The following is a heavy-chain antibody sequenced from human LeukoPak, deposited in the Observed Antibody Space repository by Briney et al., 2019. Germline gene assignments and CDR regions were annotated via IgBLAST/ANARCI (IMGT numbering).Heavy chain of an antibody. CDR3: ARLRFDFWSGYTHPYFDY. Sequence: SETLSLTCTASGGSISSSSYSWGWIRQPPGKGLEWIGSIYYSGTTYYNPSLKSRVTISVDTSKIQFSLKLSSVAATDTAVYFCARLRFDFWSGYTHPYFDYWGQGTLVTVSS. D-gene: IGHD3-3*01. J-gene: IGHJ4*02. V-gene: IGHV4-39*01. CDR1: GGSISSSSYS. CDR2: IYYSGTT.